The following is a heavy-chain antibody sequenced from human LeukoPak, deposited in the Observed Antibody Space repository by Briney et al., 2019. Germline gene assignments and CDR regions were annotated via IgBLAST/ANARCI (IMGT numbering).Heavy chain of an antibody. CDR3: GRTRFSNIGVELRDYYYYYMDV. J-gene: IGHJ6*03. Sequence: ASVKVSCKASGGTFSNYAISWVRQAPGQGLEWMGGIIPFIDTANYAQKLQGRVTITADESTSTAYMELSSLRSEDTAMYYCGRTRFSNIGVELRDYYYYYMDVWGKGTTVTVSS. CDR1: GGTFSNYA. CDR2: IIPFIDTA. V-gene: IGHV1-69*01. D-gene: IGHD1-7*01.